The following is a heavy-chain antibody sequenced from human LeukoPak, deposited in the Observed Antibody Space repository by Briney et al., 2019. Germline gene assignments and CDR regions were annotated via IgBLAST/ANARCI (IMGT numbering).Heavy chain of an antibody. J-gene: IGHJ3*02. Sequence: GGSLRLSCAASGFTFSSYEMNWVRQAPGKGLEWVSYISSSGGTIYYADSVKGRFTISRDNAKNSLYLQMNSLRAEDAAVYYCARLDTAMVMGAFDIWGQGTMVTVSS. V-gene: IGHV3-48*03. CDR3: ARLDTAMVMGAFDI. CDR2: ISSSGGTI. CDR1: GFTFSSYE. D-gene: IGHD5-18*01.